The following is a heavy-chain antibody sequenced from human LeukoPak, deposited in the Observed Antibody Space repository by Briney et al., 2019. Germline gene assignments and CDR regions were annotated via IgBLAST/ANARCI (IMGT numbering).Heavy chain of an antibody. CDR1: GYTLTSYA. V-gene: IGHV1-3*01. J-gene: IGHJ4*02. Sequence: ASVKVSCKASGYTLTSYAIHWVRQAPGQRLEWMGWISAGNGNTKYSQNFQGRVTFISNTSATTAFMELSSLRSEDAAVYYCARDSGSGSNDYWGQGTLVTVSS. CDR3: ARDSGSGSNDY. D-gene: IGHD1-26*01. CDR2: ISAGNGNT.